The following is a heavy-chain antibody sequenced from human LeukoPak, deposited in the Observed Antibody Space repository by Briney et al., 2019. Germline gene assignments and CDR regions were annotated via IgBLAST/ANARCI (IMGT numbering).Heavy chain of an antibody. Sequence: GGSLRLSCAASGFTFSSYWMHWVRQAQGKGLVWVSRINSDGSSTSYADSVKGRFTISRDNAKNTLYLQMNSLRAEDTAVYYCARAGTGYYDFWSGYYTSVYFDYWGQGTLVTVSS. CDR1: GFTFSSYW. CDR2: INSDGSST. V-gene: IGHV3-74*01. D-gene: IGHD3-3*01. CDR3: ARAGTGYYDFWSGYYTSVYFDY. J-gene: IGHJ4*02.